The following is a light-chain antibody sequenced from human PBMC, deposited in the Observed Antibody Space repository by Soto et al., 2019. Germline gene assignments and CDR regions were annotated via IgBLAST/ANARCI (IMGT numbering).Light chain of an antibody. CDR2: DAV. CDR3: QQRSDWPPLT. Sequence: EIVLTQSPDTLSLSTGERATLSCRASQSIGPYLAWYQQKPGQSPRLLVYDAVNRAAGAPDRFSGSGSGTDFTLTISSLEPEDSAVYLCQQRSDWPPLTFGGGTKVDIK. V-gene: IGKV3-11*01. CDR1: QSIGPY. J-gene: IGKJ4*01.